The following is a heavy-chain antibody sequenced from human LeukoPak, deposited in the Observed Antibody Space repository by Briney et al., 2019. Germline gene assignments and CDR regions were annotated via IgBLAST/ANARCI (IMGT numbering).Heavy chain of an antibody. CDR1: VYTFTVYY. V-gene: IGHV1-2*02. J-gene: IGHJ4*02. CDR3: ARAYSGYDASHY. D-gene: IGHD5-12*01. Sequence: AAVKVSCKASVYTFTVYYMHWGREAPGQGLEWMGWINPNSGGTNYAQKFQGRVTMTRDTYISTAYMELSRLRSDDTAVYYCARAYSGYDASHYWGQGTLVTVSS. CDR2: INPNSGGT.